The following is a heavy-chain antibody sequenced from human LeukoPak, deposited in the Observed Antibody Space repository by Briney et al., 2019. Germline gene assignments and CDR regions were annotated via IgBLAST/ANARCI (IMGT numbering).Heavy chain of an antibody. CDR1: GFTFSSYA. Sequence: GSLRLSCAASGFTFSSYAMHWVPQAPGKGLEWVAVISYDGSNKYYADSVKGRFTISRDNSKNTLYLQMNSLRAEDTAVYYCARAYGSGSYSYFDYWGQGTLVTVSS. J-gene: IGHJ4*02. D-gene: IGHD3-10*01. CDR2: ISYDGSNK. CDR3: ARAYGSGSYSYFDY. V-gene: IGHV3-30-3*01.